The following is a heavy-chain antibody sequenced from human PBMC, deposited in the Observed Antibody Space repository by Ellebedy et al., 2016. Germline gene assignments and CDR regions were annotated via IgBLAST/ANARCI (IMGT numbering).Heavy chain of an antibody. CDR2: ISGDGSST. Sequence: GESLKISXAASGFTFSTYWMHWVRQAPGKGLVWVSRISGDGSSTIYADSVRGRFTISRDNARNTLYLQMNSLRAEDTAFYYCAGPSRGSENYGSGWFNPWGQGTLVTVSS. D-gene: IGHD3-10*01. V-gene: IGHV3-74*01. CDR3: AGPSRGSENYGSGWFNP. CDR1: GFTFSTYW. J-gene: IGHJ5*02.